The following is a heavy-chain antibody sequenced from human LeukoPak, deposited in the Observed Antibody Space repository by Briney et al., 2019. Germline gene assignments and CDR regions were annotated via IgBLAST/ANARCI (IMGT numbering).Heavy chain of an antibody. CDR2: IWYDGSNK. CDR1: GFTFNSYS. CDR3: ARELSPVVKYYFEY. D-gene: IGHD3-22*01. J-gene: IGHJ4*02. Sequence: GGSLRLSCGASGFTFNSYSMNWVRQAPGKGLEWVAVIWYDGSNKYYADSVKGRFTISRDNSKNTLYLQMNSLRAEDTALYYCARELSPVVKYYFEYWGQGTLVTVSP. V-gene: IGHV3-33*08.